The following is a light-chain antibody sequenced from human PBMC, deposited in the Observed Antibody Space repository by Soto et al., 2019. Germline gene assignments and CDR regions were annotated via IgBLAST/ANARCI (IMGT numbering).Light chain of an antibody. CDR1: SSDVGRYNY. CDR2: DVS. Sequence: SVLTXPRSVSGSPGQSVSISCTGTSSDVGRYNYVSWYQQHPGKAPKLMIYDVSERPSGVPDRFSGSKSGNTASLTITGLQGEDEADYYCCSFGGSYTGVFGTGTKVTVL. J-gene: IGLJ1*01. CDR3: CSFGGSYTGV. V-gene: IGLV2-11*01.